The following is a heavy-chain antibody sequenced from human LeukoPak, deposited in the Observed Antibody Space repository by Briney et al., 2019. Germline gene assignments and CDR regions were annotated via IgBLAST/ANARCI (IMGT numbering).Heavy chain of an antibody. J-gene: IGHJ4*02. CDR1: GGSISSYY. Sequence: SETLSLTCTVSGGSISSYYWSWIRQPAGKGLEWIGRIYTSGSTNYNPSLKSRVTMSVDTSKNQFSLKLCSVTAADTAVYYCASQAYYYGSGKSDYWGQGTLVTVSS. CDR2: IYTSGST. V-gene: IGHV4-4*07. CDR3: ASQAYYYGSGKSDY. D-gene: IGHD3-10*01.